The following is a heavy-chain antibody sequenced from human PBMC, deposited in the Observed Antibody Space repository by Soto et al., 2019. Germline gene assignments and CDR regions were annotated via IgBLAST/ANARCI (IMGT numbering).Heavy chain of an antibody. CDR1: GGTFSSYA. CDR3: ANLPAANYGMDV. Sequence: AVKVSCKASGGTFSSYAISWVRQAPGQGLEWMGGIIPIFGTANYAQKFQGRVTITADESTSTAYMELSSLRSEDTAVYYCANLPAANYGMDVWGQGTTVTVSS. CDR2: IIPIFGTA. J-gene: IGHJ6*02. D-gene: IGHD2-2*01. V-gene: IGHV1-69*13.